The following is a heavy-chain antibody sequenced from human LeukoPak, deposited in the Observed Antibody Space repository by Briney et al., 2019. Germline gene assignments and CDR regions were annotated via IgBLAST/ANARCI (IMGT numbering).Heavy chain of an antibody. Sequence: PSETLSLTCTVSGGSISTYYWSWIRQPPGKGLEWIGYIYSSGGTNYNPSLKSRVTISVDMSKNRFSLKLRSVTAADTAVYYCARHAYYYDTSGYLPYYFDYWGQGALLTVSS. CDR3: ARHAYYYDTSGYLPYYFDY. D-gene: IGHD3-22*01. V-gene: IGHV4-59*08. J-gene: IGHJ4*02. CDR2: IYSSGGT. CDR1: GGSISTYY.